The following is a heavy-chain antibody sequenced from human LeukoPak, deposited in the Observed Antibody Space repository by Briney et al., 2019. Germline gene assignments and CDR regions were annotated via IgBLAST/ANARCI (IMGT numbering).Heavy chain of an antibody. V-gene: IGHV6-1*01. CDR2: TYYRSTWYN. CDR3: ARRLTQYDCFDP. Sequence: PSQTLSLTSAISGDSVSSNSVTWIWIRQSPSRGLEWMGRTYYRSTWYNDYAVSVRGRITVNPDTSKNQFSLHLNSVTPEDTAVYYCARRLTQYDCFDPWGQGILVTVSS. D-gene: IGHD2-2*01. J-gene: IGHJ5*02. CDR1: GDSVSSNSVT.